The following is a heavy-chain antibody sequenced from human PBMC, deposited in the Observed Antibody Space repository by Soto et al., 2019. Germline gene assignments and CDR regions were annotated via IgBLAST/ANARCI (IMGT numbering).Heavy chain of an antibody. CDR2: ILPIFGTA. CDR3: ARGAPPSSVQQLVLHYYYGMDV. CDR1: GGSCSSDA. J-gene: IGHJ6*02. D-gene: IGHD6-13*01. Sequence: QVQLVQSGAEVKKPGSSVKFCCKSSGGSCSSDAICWVRQPPGQVLEWMGGILPIFGTANYAQKFQGRVTITADESTSTAYMELSSLRSEDTAVYYCARGAPPSSVQQLVLHYYYGMDVWGQGTTVTVSS. V-gene: IGHV1-69*01.